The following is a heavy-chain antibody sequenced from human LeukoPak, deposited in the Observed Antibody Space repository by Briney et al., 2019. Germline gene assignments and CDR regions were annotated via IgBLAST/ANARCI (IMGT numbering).Heavy chain of an antibody. CDR1: GLSLSPRGVG. CDR3: AHLNVTSGIDY. Sequence: ESGPTLVNPTQTLTLTCTFSGLSLSPRGVGVGWIRRRPGKALDWLALIYWDDEKRYTPSLKSSLSITKLTSKNQVVLTITNMDPVDTAPYYCAHLNVTSGIDYWGQGTLVTVSS. D-gene: IGHD3-3*01. J-gene: IGHJ4*02. CDR2: IYWDDEK. V-gene: IGHV2-5*02.